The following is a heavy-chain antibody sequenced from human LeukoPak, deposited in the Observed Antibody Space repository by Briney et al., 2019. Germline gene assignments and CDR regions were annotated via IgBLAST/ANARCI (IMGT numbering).Heavy chain of an antibody. CDR2: INPSGGST. Sequence: ASVKVSCKASGYTFTSYYMHWVRQAPEQGLEWMGIINPSGGSTSYAQKFQGRVTMTRDMSTSTVYMELSSLRAEDTAVYYCAKVGYYDSSGNYPNWFDPWGQGTLVTVSS. CDR1: GYTFTSYY. CDR3: AKVGYYDSSGNYPNWFDP. V-gene: IGHV1-46*01. J-gene: IGHJ5*02. D-gene: IGHD3-22*01.